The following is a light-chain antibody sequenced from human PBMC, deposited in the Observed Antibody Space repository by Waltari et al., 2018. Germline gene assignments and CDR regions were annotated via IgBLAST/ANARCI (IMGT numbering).Light chain of an antibody. CDR3: QNYVRLPAT. CDR1: QSIRTY. Sequence: EIMLTQSQGTLSLSPGERATLSCKASQSIRTYLAWYQQKPGQAPRLLIYHASRRATGIPDRFSGSGSGTDFSLTISRLEPEDFAVYYCQNYVRLPATFGQGTKVEIK. J-gene: IGKJ1*01. CDR2: HAS. V-gene: IGKV3-20*01.